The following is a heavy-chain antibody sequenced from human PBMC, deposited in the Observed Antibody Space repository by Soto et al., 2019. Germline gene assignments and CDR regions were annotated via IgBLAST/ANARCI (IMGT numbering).Heavy chain of an antibody. CDR2: IYSSGSA. CDR3: ARADYEILTGSYAMDV. V-gene: IGHV4-4*07. CDR1: GGSIRSGY. J-gene: IGHJ6*02. Sequence: SETLSLTCTVSGGSIRSGYWNWIRQPAGKGLEWIGRIYSSGSANYNPSLQSRVIMSVDTSKNQFSLKLTSVTAADTAVYFCARADYEILTGSYAMDVWGQGTTVTVSS. D-gene: IGHD3-9*01.